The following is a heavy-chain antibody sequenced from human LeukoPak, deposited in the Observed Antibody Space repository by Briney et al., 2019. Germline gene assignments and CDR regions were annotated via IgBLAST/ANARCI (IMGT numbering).Heavy chain of an antibody. J-gene: IGHJ4*02. D-gene: IGHD5-18*01. CDR2: IASKTYGETT. CDR1: GFIIVDYA. V-gene: IGHV3-49*03. CDR3: TRNTDKALHYDY. Sequence: GGSLRPSCTASGFIIVDYALSWFRLAPGEGLEWVGYIASKTYGETTQYAASVKGRFFISRDDSKNIAYLQMNSLKTGDTAVYYCTRNTDKALHYDYWGQGTLVTVSS.